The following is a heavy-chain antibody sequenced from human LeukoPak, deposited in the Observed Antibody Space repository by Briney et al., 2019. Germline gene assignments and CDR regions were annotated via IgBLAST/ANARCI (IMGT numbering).Heavy chain of an antibody. Sequence: NPGGSLRLSCAASGLTFSGNIMSWVRQAPGKGLEWVSDISASGGSTFYADSVKGRFTLSRDNSKSTLYLQMNSLRPEDTAVYYCAKSRAGDSDYWGQRTLVSVSS. CDR1: GLTFSGNI. V-gene: IGHV3-23*01. CDR2: ISASGGST. D-gene: IGHD3-10*01. CDR3: AKSRAGDSDY. J-gene: IGHJ4*02.